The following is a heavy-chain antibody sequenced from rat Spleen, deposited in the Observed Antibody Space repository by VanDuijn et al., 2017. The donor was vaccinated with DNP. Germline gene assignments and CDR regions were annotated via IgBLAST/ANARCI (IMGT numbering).Heavy chain of an antibody. CDR1: GFSFTNFA. J-gene: IGHJ2*01. CDR2: IQSDGNT. CDR3: ARNEGELHFDY. Sequence: QVQLRESGPGLVQPSQTLSLTCTVSGFSFTNFAVNWVRQPPGKGLEWMGRIQSDGNTDYNSVLKSRLSISRDTSKSQVFLKMNSLQSEDTAMYFCARNEGELHFDYWGQGVMVTVSS. V-gene: IGHV2-27*01. D-gene: IGHD1-11*01.